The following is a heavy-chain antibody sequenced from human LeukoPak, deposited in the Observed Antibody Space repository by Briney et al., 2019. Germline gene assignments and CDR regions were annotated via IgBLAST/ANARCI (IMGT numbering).Heavy chain of an antibody. Sequence: RASVKVSCTASGYTFTGYYMHWVRQAPGQGLEWMGWINPNSGGTNYAQKFQGRVTMTRDTSISTAYMELSRLRSDDTAVYYCVPTGDSSNAFDIWGQGTMVTVSS. CDR3: VPTGDSSNAFDI. J-gene: IGHJ3*02. D-gene: IGHD7-27*01. CDR1: GYTFTGYY. V-gene: IGHV1-2*02. CDR2: INPNSGGT.